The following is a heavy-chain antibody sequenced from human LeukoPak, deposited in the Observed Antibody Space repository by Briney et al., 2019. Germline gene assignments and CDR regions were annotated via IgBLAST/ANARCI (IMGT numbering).Heavy chain of an antibody. CDR1: GFTFSSYE. D-gene: IGHD3-10*01. J-gene: IGHJ6*02. CDR2: ISSSGSTI. Sequence: GGSLRLSCAASGFTFSSYEMNWVRQAPGKGPEWVSYISSSGSTIYYADSVKGRFTISRDNAKNSLYLQMNSLRAEDTAVYYCARLWFGELLSAEDGMDVWGQGTTVTVSS. V-gene: IGHV3-48*03. CDR3: ARLWFGELLSAEDGMDV.